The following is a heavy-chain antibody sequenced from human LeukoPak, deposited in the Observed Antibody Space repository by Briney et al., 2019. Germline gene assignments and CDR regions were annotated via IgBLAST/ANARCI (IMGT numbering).Heavy chain of an antibody. CDR3: ARESTSGYYYYGMDV. D-gene: IGHD3-10*01. CDR1: GDSISSGGYY. V-gene: IGHV4-31*03. Sequence: SETLSLTCTVSGDSISSGGYYWSWIRQHPGKGLEWIGYIYYSGSTYYNPSLKSRVTISVDTSKNQFSLKLSSVTAADTAVYYCARESTSGYYYYGMDVWGQGTTVTVSS. J-gene: IGHJ6*02. CDR2: IYYSGST.